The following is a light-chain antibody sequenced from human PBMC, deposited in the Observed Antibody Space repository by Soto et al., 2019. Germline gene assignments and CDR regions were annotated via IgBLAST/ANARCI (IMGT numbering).Light chain of an antibody. CDR2: KAS. Sequence: DIQMTQSPSALSATVGDRVTITCRASQTIRGYLAWYQQKPGKAPKLLIYKASTLESGVPSRFSGSGSGTEFTLTISSLQPDDFATYYCQHYDAYSTWTFGQGTKVDI. CDR1: QTIRGY. J-gene: IGKJ1*01. CDR3: QHYDAYSTWT. V-gene: IGKV1-5*03.